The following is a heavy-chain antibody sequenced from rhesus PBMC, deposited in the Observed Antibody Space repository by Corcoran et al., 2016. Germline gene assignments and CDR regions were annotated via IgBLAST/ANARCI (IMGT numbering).Heavy chain of an antibody. CDR3: ARHGVFSGGWSGDGVGY. CDR1: GGSISSNY. CDR2: IYGCGSST. D-gene: IGHD6-37*01. Sequence: QLQLQESGPGLVKPSETLSVTCAVSGGSISSNYWSWIRQPPGKGLEWIGRIYGCGSSTNYNPSLKSRVTLSVDTSKNQLSLKLSSVTAADTAVYYCARHGVFSGGWSGDGVGYWGQGVLVTVSS. J-gene: IGHJ4*01. V-gene: IGHV4-169*01.